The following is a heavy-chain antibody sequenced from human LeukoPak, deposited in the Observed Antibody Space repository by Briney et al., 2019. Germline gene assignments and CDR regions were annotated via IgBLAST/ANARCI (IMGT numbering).Heavy chain of an antibody. J-gene: IGHJ4*02. CDR3: ARDPILDYYDSSGYFDY. Sequence: PSETLSLTCTVSGGSISGYYWIWIRQPAGKGLEWIGRIYSSGSTNYNPSLKSRVTISVDTSKNQFSLKLSSVTAADTAVYYCARDPILDYYDSSGYFDYWGQGTLVTVSS. CDR2: IYSSGST. D-gene: IGHD3-22*01. V-gene: IGHV4-4*07. CDR1: GGSISGYY.